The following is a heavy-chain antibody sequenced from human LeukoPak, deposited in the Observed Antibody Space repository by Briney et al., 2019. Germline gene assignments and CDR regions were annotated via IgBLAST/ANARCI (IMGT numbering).Heavy chain of an antibody. D-gene: IGHD6-13*01. CDR3: ARESGSTYDY. CDR2: INPTSGGT. CDR1: GNTFTDYH. V-gene: IGHV1-2*02. J-gene: IGHJ4*02. Sequence: GASVKVSCKASGNTFTDYHLHWVRQAPGQGLEWMAWINPTSGGTAYAQKFQGRVSVTRDTSIDTAYMELSSLTSDDTAVYYCARESGSTYDYWGQGTLVTVSS.